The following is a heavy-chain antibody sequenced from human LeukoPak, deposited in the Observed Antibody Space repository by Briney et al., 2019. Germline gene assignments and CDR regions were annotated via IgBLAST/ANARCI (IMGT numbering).Heavy chain of an antibody. CDR3: ARGATPIRDTAMATEYNWFDP. J-gene: IGHJ5*02. V-gene: IGHV4-34*01. CDR1: GGSFSGYY. Sequence: SETLSLTCAVYGGSFSGYYWSWMRQPPGKGLEWIGEINHSGSTNYNPSLKSRVTISVDTSKNQFSLKLSSVTAADTAVSYCARGATPIRDTAMATEYNWFDPWGQGTLVTVSS. CDR2: INHSGST. D-gene: IGHD5-18*01.